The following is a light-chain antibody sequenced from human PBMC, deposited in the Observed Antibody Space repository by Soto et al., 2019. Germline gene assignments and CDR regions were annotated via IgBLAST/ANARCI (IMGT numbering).Light chain of an antibody. Sequence: DIQMTQSPSSVSASVGDRVSITCRASQSIGTFLNWYQQKPGEAPNLLIHTSFTLYSGVPSRFSGTGSGTDFTLTISSLQPEDFATYFCQQAFSAEWTFGQGTKVDI. CDR3: QQAFSAEWT. CDR2: TSF. J-gene: IGKJ1*01. V-gene: IGKV1-39*01. CDR1: QSIGTF.